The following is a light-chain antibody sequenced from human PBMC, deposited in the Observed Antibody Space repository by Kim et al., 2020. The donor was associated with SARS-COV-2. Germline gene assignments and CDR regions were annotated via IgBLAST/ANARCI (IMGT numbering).Light chain of an antibody. CDR3: QHYHKWPPWT. Sequence: GDRVTLSCRASQSVDRDVAWYQQKPGQPPRLLIYDASTRATGVADRFRGSGSGTEFTLTISSLQSEDLAVYYCQHYHKWPPWTFGRGTKVDIK. CDR2: DAS. CDR1: QSVDRD. V-gene: IGKV3-15*01. J-gene: IGKJ1*01.